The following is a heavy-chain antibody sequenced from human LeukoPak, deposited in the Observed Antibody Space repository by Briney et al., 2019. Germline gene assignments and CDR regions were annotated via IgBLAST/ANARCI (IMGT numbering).Heavy chain of an antibody. CDR1: GGSFSGYY. V-gene: IGHV4-34*01. CDR3: ARGPSRYYDSSGYYDY. J-gene: IGHJ4*02. Sequence: SETLSLTCAVYGGSFSGYYWRWIRQPPGKGLEWIGEINYSGSTNYNPSLKSRVTISVDTSKNQFSLKLSSVTAADTAVYYCARGPSRYYDSSGYYDYWGQGTLVTVSS. D-gene: IGHD3-22*01. CDR2: INYSGST.